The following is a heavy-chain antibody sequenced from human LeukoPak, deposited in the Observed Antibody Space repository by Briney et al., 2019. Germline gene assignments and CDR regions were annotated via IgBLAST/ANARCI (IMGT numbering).Heavy chain of an antibody. Sequence: GGSLRLSCAASRLTVRSNYMSWVRKAPGKGLKWFSVIYSGGRTYYADAVKGRFTIYRDNSKNTLYLQMNSLRAEDTAVYYCARSPYNWNDSPYYMDVWGKGTTVTVSS. CDR3: ARSPYNWNDSPYYMDV. D-gene: IGHD1-1*01. CDR1: RLTVRSNY. CDR2: IYSGGRT. J-gene: IGHJ6*03. V-gene: IGHV3-66*02.